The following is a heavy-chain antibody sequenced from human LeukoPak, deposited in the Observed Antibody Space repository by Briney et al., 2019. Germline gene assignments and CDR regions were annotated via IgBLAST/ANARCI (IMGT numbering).Heavy chain of an antibody. CDR2: ISAYNGNT. J-gene: IGHJ4*02. V-gene: IGHV1-18*01. CDR3: ARTVTLGDYEGLDY. Sequence: ASVKVSCKASGYTFTSYGISWVRQAPGQGLEWMGWISAYNGNTNYAQKLQGRVTMTTDTSPSTAYMELRSLRSDDTAVYYCARTVTLGDYEGLDYWGQGTLVTVSS. CDR1: GYTFTSYG. D-gene: IGHD4-17*01.